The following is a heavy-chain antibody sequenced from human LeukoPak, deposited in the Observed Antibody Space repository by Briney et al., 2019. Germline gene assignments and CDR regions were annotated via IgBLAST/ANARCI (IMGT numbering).Heavy chain of an antibody. CDR1: GFTFNSYW. Sequence: GGSLRLSCAASGFTFNSYWMNWIRQAPGKGLEWVANIKQDGSEKYYVDSVKGRFTISRDNAENSLYLQMNSLRAEDTAVYYCATSRTFDYWGQGTLVTVSS. J-gene: IGHJ4*02. CDR2: IKQDGSEK. V-gene: IGHV3-7*01. D-gene: IGHD1-7*01. CDR3: ATSRTFDY.